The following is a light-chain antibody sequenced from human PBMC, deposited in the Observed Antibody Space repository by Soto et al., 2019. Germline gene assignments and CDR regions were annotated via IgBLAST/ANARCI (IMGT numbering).Light chain of an antibody. V-gene: IGLV2-14*01. CDR1: SSDIGGYYY. CDR3: CSYTSSSTWV. CDR2: QVS. Sequence: QSALTRPASVSGSPGQSITISCTGTSSDIGGYYYVSWYQHHPGKAPKLMIYQVSNRPSGVSNRFSGSKSGNTASLTISGLQAEDEADYYCCSYTSSSTWVFGGGTKLTVL. J-gene: IGLJ3*02.